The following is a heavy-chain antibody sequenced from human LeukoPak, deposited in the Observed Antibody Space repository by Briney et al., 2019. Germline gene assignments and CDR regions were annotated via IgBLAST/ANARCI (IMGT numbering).Heavy chain of an antibody. Sequence: GASVKVSXKASGGTFSSYAISWVRQAPGQGLEWMGRIIPIFGTANYAQKFQGRVTITTDESTSTAYMELSSLRSEDTAVYYCAREAVTMVRGVNYYFDYWGQGTLVTVSS. J-gene: IGHJ4*02. CDR2: IIPIFGTA. V-gene: IGHV1-69*05. D-gene: IGHD3-10*01. CDR3: AREAVTMVRGVNYYFDY. CDR1: GGTFSSYA.